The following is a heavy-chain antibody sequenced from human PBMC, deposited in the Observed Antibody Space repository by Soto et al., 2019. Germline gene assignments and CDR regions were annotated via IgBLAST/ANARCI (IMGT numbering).Heavy chain of an antibody. J-gene: IGHJ5*02. V-gene: IGHV4-31*03. D-gene: IGHD6-19*01. CDR2: IYYSGST. CDR3: AREWHSSGAVAGFVGGGNWFDP. CDR1: GGSISSGGYY. Sequence: SETLSLTCTVSGGSISSGGYYWSWIRQHPGKGLEWIGYIYYSGSTYYNPSLKSRVTISVDTSKNQFSLKLSSVTAADTAVYYCAREWHSSGAVAGFVGGGNWFDPWGQGTLVTVS.